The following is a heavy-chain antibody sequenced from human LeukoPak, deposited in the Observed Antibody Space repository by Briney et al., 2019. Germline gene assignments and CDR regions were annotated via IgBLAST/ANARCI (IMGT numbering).Heavy chain of an antibody. Sequence: PGGSLRLSCAASGFTVSSNYMSCVRQAPGKGLEWVSVIYSGGSTYYADSVKGRFTISRDNSKNTLYLQMNSLRAEDTAVYYCASPRGRDYYYGMDVWGQGTTVTVSS. V-gene: IGHV3-53*01. D-gene: IGHD3-16*01. CDR3: ASPRGRDYYYGMDV. CDR2: IYSGGST. CDR1: GFTVSSNY. J-gene: IGHJ6*02.